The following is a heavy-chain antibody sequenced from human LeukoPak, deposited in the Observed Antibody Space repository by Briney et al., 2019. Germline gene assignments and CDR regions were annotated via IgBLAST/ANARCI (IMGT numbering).Heavy chain of an antibody. CDR1: GYTFTSYG. CDR3: AIHGSGSYNLRDYYYGMDV. J-gene: IGHJ6*02. Sequence: RASVKVSCKASGYTFTSYGISWVRPAPGQGLEWMGWISAYNGNTNYAQKLQGRVTMTTDTSTSTAYMELRSLRSDDTAVYYCAIHGSGSYNLRDYYYGMDVWGQGPTVTVSS. CDR2: ISAYNGNT. D-gene: IGHD3-10*01. V-gene: IGHV1-18*01.